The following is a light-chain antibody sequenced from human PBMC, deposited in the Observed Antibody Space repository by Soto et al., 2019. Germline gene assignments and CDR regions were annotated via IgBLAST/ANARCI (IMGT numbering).Light chain of an antibody. CDR1: SSNIGSHY. J-gene: IGLJ3*02. V-gene: IGLV1-47*01. CDR2: RNN. Sequence: QSVLTQPPSASGTPGQRVTISCSGSSSNIGSHYVFWFQQLPGTAPKLLFYRNNQRPSGVPDRFSGSKSGTSASLAISGLRSEDEADHYCAAWDDSLSGWVFGGGTKLTVL. CDR3: AAWDDSLSGWV.